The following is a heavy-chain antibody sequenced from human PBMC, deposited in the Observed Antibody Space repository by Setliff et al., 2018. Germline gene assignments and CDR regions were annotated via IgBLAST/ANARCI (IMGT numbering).Heavy chain of an antibody. CDR1: GGSISSGGYY. V-gene: IGHV4-31*03. CDR2: IYYSGSTS. D-gene: IGHD6-19*01. CDR3: ARGRAGHSGH. Sequence: KPSETLSLTCTVSGGSISSGGYYWSWIRQHPGKGLEWIGYIYYSGSTSYYNTSLKSRVTISVDTSKNQFSLKLSSVTAADTAVYYCARGRAGHSGHWGQGTLVTVSS. J-gene: IGHJ4*02.